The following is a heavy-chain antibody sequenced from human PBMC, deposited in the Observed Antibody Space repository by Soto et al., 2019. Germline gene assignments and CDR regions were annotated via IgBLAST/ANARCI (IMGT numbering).Heavy chain of an antibody. V-gene: IGHV3-48*01. J-gene: IGHJ3*02. CDR2: ISSSSYTM. CDR1: GFSFSSYI. Sequence: PGGSLILSWAASGFSFSSYIMNWVRQAPGKGLEWVSYISSSSYTMIYADSVKGRFTISRDNAKNSLYLQMSSLRAEDTALYYCARESRYCTADRCSHQQAFDIWGQGTMVTVS. D-gene: IGHD2-15*01. CDR3: ARESRYCTADRCSHQQAFDI.